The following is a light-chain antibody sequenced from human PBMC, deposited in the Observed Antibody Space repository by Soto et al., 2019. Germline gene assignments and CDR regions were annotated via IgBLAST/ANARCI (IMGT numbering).Light chain of an antibody. CDR2: DAY. J-gene: IGKJ4*01. CDR1: QSVNNY. Sequence: EIVLKQSPGTLSLSPGERATLSCRASQSVNNYLAWYQQKPGQAPRLLIYDAYNRATGIPATFSGSGSGTDFTLTIRGREPEDLAVYYCQQRGNWPWLTFGGGPRVEIK. CDR3: QQRGNWPWLT. V-gene: IGKV3-11*01.